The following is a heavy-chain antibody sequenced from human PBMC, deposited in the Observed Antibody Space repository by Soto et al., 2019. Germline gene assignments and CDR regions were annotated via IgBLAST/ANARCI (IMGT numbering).Heavy chain of an antibody. CDR1: GGTFSSDA. V-gene: IGHV1-69*13. D-gene: IGHD6-6*01. Sequence: SVKVSCKASGGTFSSDAISWVRQAPGQGLEWMGGIIPIFGTANYAQKLQGRVTITADESTSTAYMELSSLRSEDTAVYYCATYSSSSGYYYYYGMDVWGQGTTVTVSS. J-gene: IGHJ6*02. CDR2: IIPIFGTA. CDR3: ATYSSSSGYYYYYGMDV.